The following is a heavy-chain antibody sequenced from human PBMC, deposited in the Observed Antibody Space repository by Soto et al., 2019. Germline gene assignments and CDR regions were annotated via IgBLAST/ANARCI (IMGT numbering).Heavy chain of an antibody. J-gene: IGHJ5*02. V-gene: IGHV3-7*04. CDR3: ARVKSWAVRP. Sequence: EVQLVESGGGLVQPGGSLGLSCAAPGFTISSYWLSWVRLAPGKGLEWVAHIKQSGSARYYVDSVRARSTISRDNAKNSLYLQMNRLRVEDTAMYYCARVKSWAVRPWGQGTLVTVSS. CDR1: GFTISSYW. CDR2: IKQSGSAR. D-gene: IGHD3-10*01.